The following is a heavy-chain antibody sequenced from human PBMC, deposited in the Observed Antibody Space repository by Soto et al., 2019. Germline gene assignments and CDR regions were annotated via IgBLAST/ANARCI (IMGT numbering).Heavy chain of an antibody. CDR3: AQSVSAMVPGGMDV. CDR2: IDPSDSYT. V-gene: IGHV5-10-1*01. Sequence: PCGAQTIPCKGCRYSFTSYWVRWLRQMPGKGLEWRGRIDPSDSYTNYSPSFQGHVTISADKSISTAYLQWSSLKASDTAMYYCAQSVSAMVPGGMDVWGQGTTVTVSS. CDR1: RYSFTSYW. D-gene: IGHD5-18*01. J-gene: IGHJ6*02.